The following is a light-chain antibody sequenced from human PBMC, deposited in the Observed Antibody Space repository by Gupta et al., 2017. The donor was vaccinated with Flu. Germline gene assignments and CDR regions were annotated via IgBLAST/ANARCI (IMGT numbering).Light chain of an antibody. Sequence: QSALTQPASVSGSPGPSITISCTGTSSDVGASNSVSWYQHHPGKAPKLMIYDVSDRPSGVSDRFSGSKSGNTASLTISGLQAEDEADYYCSSYTTRSTVVFGGGTKLTVL. J-gene: IGLJ2*01. CDR1: SSDVGASNS. V-gene: IGLV2-14*03. CDR2: DVS. CDR3: SSYTTRSTVV.